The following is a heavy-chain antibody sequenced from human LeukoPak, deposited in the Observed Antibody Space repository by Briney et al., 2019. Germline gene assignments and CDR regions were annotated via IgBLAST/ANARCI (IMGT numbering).Heavy chain of an antibody. V-gene: IGHV3-30*02. Sequence: GGSLRLSCAASGFTLSSYGMHWVRQAPGKGLEWVAFIRYDGSNKYYADSVKGRFTISRDNSKNTLYLQMNSLRAEDTAVYYCARDGYNDGYYFDYWGQGTLVTVSS. CDR3: ARDGYNDGYYFDY. D-gene: IGHD5-24*01. CDR2: IRYDGSNK. J-gene: IGHJ4*02. CDR1: GFTLSSYG.